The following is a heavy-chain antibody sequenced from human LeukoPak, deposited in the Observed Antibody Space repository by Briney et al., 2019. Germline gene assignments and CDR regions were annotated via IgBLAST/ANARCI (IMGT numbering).Heavy chain of an antibody. J-gene: IGHJ4*02. CDR2: IHGDGRTT. V-gene: IGHV3-74*01. CDR1: GFTFSSYW. CDR3: ARDNGENYHTAFDY. D-gene: IGHD2-8*01. Sequence: TGGSLRLSCAASGFTFSSYWIHWVRQVPGKGLVWVSRIHGDGRTTTYADSVKGRFTISRDNAKNTLYLQMNSLRAEDTAVYYCARDNGENYHTAFDYWGQGTLVTVSS.